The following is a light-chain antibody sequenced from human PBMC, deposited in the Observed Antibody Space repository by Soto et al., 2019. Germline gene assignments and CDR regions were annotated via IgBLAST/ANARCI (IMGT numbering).Light chain of an antibody. Sequence: DIQMTQSPSTLSASVGDRVTITCRASQSISSWLAWYQQKPGKAPKLLIYDASSLESGVPPRFTGSGSGTAITLTISSLQPDDFATYYGQQYNSYPWTCGQGTKVEIK. J-gene: IGKJ1*01. CDR3: QQYNSYPWT. CDR2: DAS. V-gene: IGKV1-5*01. CDR1: QSISSW.